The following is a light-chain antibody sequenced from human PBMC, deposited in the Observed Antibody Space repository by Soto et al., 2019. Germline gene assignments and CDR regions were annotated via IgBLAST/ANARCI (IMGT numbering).Light chain of an antibody. Sequence: QSALTQPASVSGSPGQSITISCTGTSSDVGGYNFVSWYQQHPGKAPKLMIFEVNNRPSGVSNRFSGSKSGNTASLTISRLQAEDEADYYCSSWTSRTTQVLGGGTKLTVL. CDR2: EVN. J-gene: IGLJ2*01. CDR3: SSWTSRTTQV. CDR1: SSDVGGYNF. V-gene: IGLV2-14*01.